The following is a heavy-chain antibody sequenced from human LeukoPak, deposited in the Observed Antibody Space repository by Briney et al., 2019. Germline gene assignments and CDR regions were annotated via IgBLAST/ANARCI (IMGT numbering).Heavy chain of an antibody. CDR2: ISGGGGTT. J-gene: IGHJ4*02. V-gene: IGHV3-23*01. CDR1: GFTFSSYS. Sequence: GGSLRLSCAASGFTFSSYSMSWVRQAPGKGLEWVSIISGGGGTTYYADSVKGRFTISRDNSKNTLYLQMNSLRDEDTAVYYCAKRYSSGWYYFDYWGQGTLVTVSS. D-gene: IGHD6-19*01. CDR3: AKRYSSGWYYFDY.